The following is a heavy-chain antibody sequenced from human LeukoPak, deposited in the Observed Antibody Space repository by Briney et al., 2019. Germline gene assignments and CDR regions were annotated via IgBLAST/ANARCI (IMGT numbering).Heavy chain of an antibody. Sequence: GGSLRLSCAASGFTFSSYSMNWVRQAPGKGLEWVSYISSSSGTIYYADSVKGRFTVSRDNAKNSLYLQMSSLRAEDTAVYYCARDWGPPDAFDIWGQGTLVTVSS. J-gene: IGHJ3*02. V-gene: IGHV3-48*04. D-gene: IGHD3-16*01. CDR2: ISSSSGTI. CDR1: GFTFSSYS. CDR3: ARDWGPPDAFDI.